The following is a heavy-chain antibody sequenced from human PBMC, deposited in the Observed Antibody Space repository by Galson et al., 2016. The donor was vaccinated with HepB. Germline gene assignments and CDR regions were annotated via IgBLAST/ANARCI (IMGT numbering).Heavy chain of an antibody. CDR1: GFSFSTNS. V-gene: IGHV3-48*02. CDR2: ISGTSQTI. D-gene: IGHD2-8*01. CDR3: ARVQMLGRGFDL. J-gene: IGHJ6*01. Sequence: SLRLSCAASGFSFSTNSMNWVRQAPGKGLEWVSYISGTSQTIYYAGSVKGRFTVSRDNGKNSLYLQMNSLRDEDTAVYYCARVQMLGRGFDLWGQGTTVTVSS.